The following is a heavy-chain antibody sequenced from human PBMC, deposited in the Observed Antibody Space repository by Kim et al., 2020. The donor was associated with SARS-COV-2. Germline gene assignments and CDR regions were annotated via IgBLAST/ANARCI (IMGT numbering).Heavy chain of an antibody. D-gene: IGHD3-16*02. V-gene: IGHV3-48*02. CDR2: IDSGSSST. Sequence: GGSLRHSCAASGFTFSSYTMNWVRQAPGKGLEWLSYIDSGSSSTYYADSVKGRLTISRDNAKNSLYLQMNSLRDEDTAVYYCVRERGMITFGGVVVKGGLDVWGQGTTVTVSS. CDR1: GFTFSSYT. J-gene: IGHJ6*02. CDR3: VRERGMITFGGVVVKGGLDV.